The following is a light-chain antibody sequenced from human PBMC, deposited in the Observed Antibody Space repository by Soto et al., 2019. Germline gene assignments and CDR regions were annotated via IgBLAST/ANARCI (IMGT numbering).Light chain of an antibody. V-gene: IGKV3-20*01. Sequence: EIVLTQSPGTLSLSPGDRATLSCRASQNLGSGYLAWYQQKPGQAPRILIYAASSRATGIPDRFSGSGSGTDFSLTISRLEPEDFAVYYCQQYDTSPRTVGQGTKVDSK. J-gene: IGKJ1*01. CDR1: QNLGSGY. CDR3: QQYDTSPRT. CDR2: AAS.